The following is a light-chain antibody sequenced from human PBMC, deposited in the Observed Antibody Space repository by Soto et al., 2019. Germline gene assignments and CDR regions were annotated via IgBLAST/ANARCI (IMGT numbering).Light chain of an antibody. Sequence: DIQMTQSPSTLSASVGDRVTITCRASQSINSWLAWYQQKPGKAPTLLIYGASSLESGVPSKFSGSGSVTEFTLTIDSLQPDDFATYYCQQYSSSSPTFGQGTKLEIK. CDR3: QQYSSSSPT. J-gene: IGKJ2*01. CDR2: GAS. V-gene: IGKV1-5*01. CDR1: QSINSW.